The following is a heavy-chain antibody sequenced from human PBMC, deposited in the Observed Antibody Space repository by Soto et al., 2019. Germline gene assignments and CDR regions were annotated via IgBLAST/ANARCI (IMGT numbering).Heavy chain of an antibody. V-gene: IGHV2-5*02. J-gene: IGHJ2*01. CDR2: IFWDDDK. Sequence: QITLNESGPTLVKPTQTLTLTCTFSGFSLGTYGVGVGWIRQPPGKALEWLALIFWDDDKRYSPSLKSRLTIARDTSKRQAFLTLTNMDPVDTATYYCAHRGGGIVDWYFDLWGRGPPVIVSS. D-gene: IGHD1-26*01. CDR1: GFSLGTYGVG. CDR3: AHRGGGIVDWYFDL.